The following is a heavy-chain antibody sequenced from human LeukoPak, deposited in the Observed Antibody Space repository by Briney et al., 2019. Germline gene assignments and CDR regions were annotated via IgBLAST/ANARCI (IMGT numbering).Heavy chain of an antibody. D-gene: IGHD3-16*01. Sequence: SQTLSLTCAVSGGSISSGGYSASWIREPPEKGVEWGGYIYRSGSTYYNPSLKSRVTISVDKSQNQFSPKLGSVTASGTGVDFCASMGRYVGRENWFDPWGQGTLVTVSS. CDR2: IYRSGST. V-gene: IGHV4-30-2*01. CDR3: ASMGRYVGRENWFDP. J-gene: IGHJ5*02. CDR1: GGSISSGGYS.